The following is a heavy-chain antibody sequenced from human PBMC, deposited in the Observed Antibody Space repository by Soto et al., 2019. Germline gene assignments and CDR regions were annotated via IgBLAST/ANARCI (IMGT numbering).Heavy chain of an antibody. Sequence: QAQLVQSGAEVRKPGASVKVSCKASGFTFTKFGISWVRQAPGQGLEWLGWINPYNSNTRYTQKLQGRVTMTADTSTSSGYMELTSLGSYDRAMYYCASDSASSSCISTSCPRGGWFDPWGPGSLLIVSS. J-gene: IGHJ5*02. CDR1: GFTFTKFG. CDR2: INPYNSNT. V-gene: IGHV1-18*04. D-gene: IGHD2-2*01. CDR3: ASDSASSSCISTSCPRGGWFDP.